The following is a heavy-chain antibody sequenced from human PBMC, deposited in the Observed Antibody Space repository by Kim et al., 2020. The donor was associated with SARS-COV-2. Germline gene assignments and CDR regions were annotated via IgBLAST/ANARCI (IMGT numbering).Heavy chain of an antibody. CDR3: AKGAGSSAYYSPSGDY. Sequence: GGSLRLSCAASGVTFSNFAMSWVRQAPGKGLQWVSVISGSGGTTYYADSVNGRFTISRDNSKNTLYLQMNSLRAEDTAVYYCAKGAGSSAYYSPSGDYWGQGTLVTVSS. CDR2: ISGSGGTT. CDR1: GVTFSNFA. V-gene: IGHV3-23*01. J-gene: IGHJ4*02. D-gene: IGHD3-22*01.